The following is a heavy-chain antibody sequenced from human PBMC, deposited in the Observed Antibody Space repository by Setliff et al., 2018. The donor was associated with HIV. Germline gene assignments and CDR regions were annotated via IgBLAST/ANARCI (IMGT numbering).Heavy chain of an antibody. CDR3: ARGGYSSSWYTYYGMDV. J-gene: IGHJ6*02. D-gene: IGHD6-13*01. CDR1: GGSFSNYY. CDR2: INHSGST. V-gene: IGHV4-34*01. Sequence: SETLSLTCAIYGGSFSNYYWTWIRQPPGKGLEWIGEINHSGSTNYNPSLKSRVTISVDTSKDQFSLKLSSVTAADTAVYYCARGGYSSSWYTYYGMDVWGQGTTVTVSS.